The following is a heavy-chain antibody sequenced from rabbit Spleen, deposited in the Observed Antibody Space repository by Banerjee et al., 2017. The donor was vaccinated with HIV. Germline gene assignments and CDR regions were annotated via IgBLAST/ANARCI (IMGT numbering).Heavy chain of an antibody. Sequence: QSLEESGGDLVKPGASLTLTCTASGFSFSAGYYMCWVRQAPGKGLEWIACIHGGSSDSTYYANWAKGRFTISKTSSTTVTLQMTSLTAADTATYFCARFYAGYGDFGYAVMWGQGTLVTVS. D-gene: IGHD7-1*01. CDR2: IHGGSSDST. CDR1: GFSFSAGYY. J-gene: IGHJ4*01. V-gene: IGHV1S40*01. CDR3: ARFYAGYGDFGYAVM.